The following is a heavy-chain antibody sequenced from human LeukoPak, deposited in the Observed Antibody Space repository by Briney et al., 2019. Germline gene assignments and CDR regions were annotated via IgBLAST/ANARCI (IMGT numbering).Heavy chain of an antibody. D-gene: IGHD3-9*01. V-gene: IGHV3-66*01. CDR2: IYSGGNT. Sequence: GGSLRLSCAASGFTVSSNYMSWVRQAPGKGLEWVSVIYSGGNTYYADSVKGRFTISRDNSKNTLYLQMNSLRAEDTAVYYCARSRTTYDILTGLPNWFDPWGQGTLVTVSS. J-gene: IGHJ5*02. CDR1: GFTVSSNY. CDR3: ARSRTTYDILTGLPNWFDP.